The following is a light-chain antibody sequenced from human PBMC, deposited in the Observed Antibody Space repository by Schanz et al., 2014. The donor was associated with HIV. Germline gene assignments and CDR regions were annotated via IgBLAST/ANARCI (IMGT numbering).Light chain of an antibody. V-gene: IGKV3D-15*01. CDR1: QTVSSN. Sequence: EIVMTQSPATLSVSPGERATLSCRASQTVSSNLAWYQQKPGQAPRLLIYGASTRATGIPDRFSGSGSGTDFTLSISRLEPEDFAVYYCQQYKSPPLTFGGGTKVEIK. J-gene: IGKJ4*01. CDR2: GAS. CDR3: QQYKSPPLT.